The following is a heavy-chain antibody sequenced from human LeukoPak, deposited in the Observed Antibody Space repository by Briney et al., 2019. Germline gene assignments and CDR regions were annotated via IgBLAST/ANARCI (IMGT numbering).Heavy chain of an antibody. D-gene: IGHD5-24*01. Sequence: GESLKISCKGSGYSFTSYWTGWVRQMPGKGLEWMGIIYPGDSDTRYSPSFQGQVTISADKSISTAYLQWSSLKASDTAMYYCATSGRRDGYNYGDAFDIWGQGTMVTVSS. CDR1: GYSFTSYW. J-gene: IGHJ3*02. CDR3: ATSGRRDGYNYGDAFDI. CDR2: IYPGDSDT. V-gene: IGHV5-51*01.